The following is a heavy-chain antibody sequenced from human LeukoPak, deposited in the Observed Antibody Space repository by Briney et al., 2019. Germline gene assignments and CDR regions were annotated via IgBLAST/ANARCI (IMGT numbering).Heavy chain of an antibody. CDR1: GGSISSYY. Sequence: WEILSLTCTVSGGSISSYYWSWIRQPPGKELEWIGYIYYSGSTNYNPSLESRVTISVDTSKNQFFLILSSVTAADTAVYYCARHSGYYIDYWGQGTLVTVSS. CDR3: ARHSGYYIDY. D-gene: IGHD3-3*01. J-gene: IGHJ4*02. V-gene: IGHV4-59*08. CDR2: IYYSGST.